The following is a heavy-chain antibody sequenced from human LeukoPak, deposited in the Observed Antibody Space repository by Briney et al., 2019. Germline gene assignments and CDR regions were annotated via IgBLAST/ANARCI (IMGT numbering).Heavy chain of an antibody. J-gene: IGHJ6*02. V-gene: IGHV4-39*07. CDR3: ARDGLTHYYYYGMDV. Sequence: SETLSLTCTVSGGSISSSSYYWGWIRQPPGKGLGWIGSIYYSGSTYYNPSLKSRVTISVDTSKNQFSLKLSSVTAADTAVYYCARDGLTHYYYYGMDVWGQGTTVTVSS. CDR2: IYYSGST. CDR1: GGSISSSSYY. D-gene: IGHD1-14*01.